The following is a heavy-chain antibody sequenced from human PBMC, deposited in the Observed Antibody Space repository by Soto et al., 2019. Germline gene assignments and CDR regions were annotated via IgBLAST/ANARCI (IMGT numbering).Heavy chain of an antibody. CDR3: ARASNKRGYSYGPDY. CDR1: GASFRTYY. CDR2: INHSGST. J-gene: IGHJ4*02. V-gene: IGHV4-34*01. D-gene: IGHD5-18*01. Sequence: SATLSLTCASYGASFRTYYWTWIREPRGKGVEWIGEINHSGSTNYNPSLKSRVTISVDTSTNPFSLKLSSVTAADTAVYYCARASNKRGYSYGPDYWGGGPLVT.